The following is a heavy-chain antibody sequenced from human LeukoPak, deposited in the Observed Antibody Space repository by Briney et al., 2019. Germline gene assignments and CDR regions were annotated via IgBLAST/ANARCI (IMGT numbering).Heavy chain of an antibody. Sequence: SVKVSCKASGGTFSSYAISWVRQAPGQGLEWMGRIIPIFGIANYAQKFQGRVTITADKSTSKAYMELSSLRSEDTAVYYCARVVTPHDAFDIWGQGTMVTVSS. CDR1: GGTFSSYA. J-gene: IGHJ3*02. CDR3: ARVVTPHDAFDI. CDR2: IIPIFGIA. V-gene: IGHV1-69*04. D-gene: IGHD5-18*01.